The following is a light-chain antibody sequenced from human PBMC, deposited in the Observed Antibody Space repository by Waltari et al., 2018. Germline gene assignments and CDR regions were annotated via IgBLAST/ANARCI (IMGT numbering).Light chain of an antibody. CDR1: SSNIGGYY. Sequence: QSVLTQPPSVSGDPGQRVTLSCPGSSSNIGGYYVYWYQQFPGTAPKLLIYDNNKRPSGISDRFSGSKSGTSASLTITGLQPGDEADYYCGAWDSSLSAGLFGGGTRLTVL. V-gene: IGLV1-51*01. J-gene: IGLJ2*01. CDR2: DNN. CDR3: GAWDSSLSAGL.